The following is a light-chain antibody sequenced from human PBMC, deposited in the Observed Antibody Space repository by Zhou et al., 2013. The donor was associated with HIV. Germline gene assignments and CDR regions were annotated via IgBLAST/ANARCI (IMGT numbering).Light chain of an antibody. CDR1: QSISSY. CDR2: AAF. CDR3: QQANRFPQT. Sequence: DIQMTQSPSSLSASVGDRVTITCRASQSISSYLSWYQQKAGKAPKLLIYAAFSLQSGVPSRFSGSGSGTDFTLTINRLHPEDFATYYCQQANRFPQTFGQGTKVEIK. J-gene: IGKJ2*01. V-gene: IGKV1-39*01.